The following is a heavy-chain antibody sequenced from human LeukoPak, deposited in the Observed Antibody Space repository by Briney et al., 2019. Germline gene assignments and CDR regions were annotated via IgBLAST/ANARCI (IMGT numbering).Heavy chain of an antibody. Sequence: GGSLRLSCEASGFSFSLYAMNWVRQAPGKGLEWVSHIIGSSSTIYYANSVKGRFTISRDNAKNSLHLQMNSLRAEDSAVYYCARDGGGYTYGNYYMDVWGKGTTVTVSS. CDR1: GFSFSLYA. V-gene: IGHV3-48*01. CDR2: IIGSSSTI. CDR3: ARDGGGYTYGNYYMDV. D-gene: IGHD5-18*01. J-gene: IGHJ6*03.